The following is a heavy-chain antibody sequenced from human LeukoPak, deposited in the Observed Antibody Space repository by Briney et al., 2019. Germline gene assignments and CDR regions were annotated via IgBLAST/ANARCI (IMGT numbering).Heavy chain of an antibody. V-gene: IGHV4-34*01. J-gene: IGHJ6*02. D-gene: IGHD3-9*01. Sequence: SETLSLTCAVYGGSFSGCYWSWIRQPPGKGLEWIGEINHSGSTNYNPSLKSRVTISVDTSKNQFSLKLSSVTAADTAVYYCARALGLPPRYYYYYGMDVWGQGTTVTVSS. CDR1: GGSFSGCY. CDR2: INHSGST. CDR3: ARALGLPPRYYYYYGMDV.